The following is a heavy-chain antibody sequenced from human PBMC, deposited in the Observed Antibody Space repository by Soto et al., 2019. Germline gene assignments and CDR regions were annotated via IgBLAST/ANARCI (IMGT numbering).Heavy chain of an antibody. CDR2: IGTTGES. CDR3: ARLSRDGYNYFDY. Sequence: GGSLRLSCAASGFTFSSYAMHWVRQPTGKGLEWVSSIGTTGESFYPGSVKGRFTISRENAKNSLYLQMNSLRAGDTAVYYCARLSRDGYNYFDYWGQGTLVTVSS. CDR1: GFTFSSYA. V-gene: IGHV3-13*01. D-gene: IGHD5-12*01. J-gene: IGHJ4*02.